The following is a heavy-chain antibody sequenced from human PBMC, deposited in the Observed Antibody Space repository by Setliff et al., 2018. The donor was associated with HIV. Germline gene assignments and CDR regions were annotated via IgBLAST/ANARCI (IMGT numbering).Heavy chain of an antibody. J-gene: IGHJ4*02. CDR1: GYTFTSYG. CDR2: ISPYNGNT. CDR3: ARLSIGSSSWRQLDY. V-gene: IGHV1-18*01. Sequence: ASVKVSCKASGYTFTSYGITWVRQAPGQGLEWMGWISPYNGNTNYAQKLQGRVTMTTDTSTSTAYMELRSLRSDDTAVYYCARLSIGSSSWRQLDYWGQGTRVTSPQ. D-gene: IGHD6-13*01.